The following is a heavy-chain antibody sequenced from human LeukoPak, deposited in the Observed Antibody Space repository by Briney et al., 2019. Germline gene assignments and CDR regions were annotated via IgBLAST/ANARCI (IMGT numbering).Heavy chain of an antibody. V-gene: IGHV3-7*01. CDR2: TGQYGHDN. CDR1: GFTFSSYA. D-gene: IGHD6-13*01. J-gene: IGHJ4*02. CDR3: AAGGAPGRFGY. Sequence: GGSLRLSCAASGFTFSSYAMSWVRQAPGKGLEWVASTGQYGHDNDYVDSVRGRFTISRDFAKISLFLQMNSLRVEDTAVYYCAAGGAPGRFGYWGRGAPVTVSS.